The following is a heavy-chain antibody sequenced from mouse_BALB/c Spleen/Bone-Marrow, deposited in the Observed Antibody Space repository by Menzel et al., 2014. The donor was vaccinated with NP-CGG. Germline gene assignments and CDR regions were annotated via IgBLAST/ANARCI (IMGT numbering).Heavy chain of an antibody. CDR1: GLTFTDYY. D-gene: IGHD2-1*01. J-gene: IGHJ3*01. CDR2: IRNKANGYTT. Sequence: EVKLMESGGGLVQPGGSLRLSCATSGLTFTDYYMSWVRQPPGKALEWLGFIRNKANGYTTEYSASVKGRFTISRDNSQSILYLQMNTLRAEDSATYYCARDTGNYVRFAYWGQGTLVTVSA. CDR3: ARDTGNYVRFAY. V-gene: IGHV7-3*02.